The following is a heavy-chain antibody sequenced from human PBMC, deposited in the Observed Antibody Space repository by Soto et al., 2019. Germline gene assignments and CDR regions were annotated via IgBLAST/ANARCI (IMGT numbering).Heavy chain of an antibody. D-gene: IGHD6-6*01. CDR2: INHSGST. J-gene: IGHJ6*02. V-gene: IGHV4-34*01. CDR3: ARGAARPPYYYYGMDV. CDR1: GGSFSGYY. Sequence: QVQLQQWGAGLLKPSETLSLTCAVYGGSFSGYYWSWIRQPPGKGLEWIGEINHSGSTNYNPSLKSRVTISVDTSKNQFSLKLSSVTAADTAVYYCARGAARPPYYYYGMDVSGQGTTVTVSS.